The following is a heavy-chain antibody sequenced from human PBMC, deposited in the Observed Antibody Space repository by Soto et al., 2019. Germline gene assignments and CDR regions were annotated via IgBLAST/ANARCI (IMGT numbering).Heavy chain of an antibody. Sequence: SETLSLTCTVSGASITNDDFFWSWVRQHPDKGREWLAYITYGGSIYYNPSLRSRLSVSIDKSKSQFSLNVRSVTAADTAVYFCAKMERTQLWLLVQNWGQGLPVTVSS. J-gene: IGHJ4*02. CDR3: AKMERTQLWLLVQN. CDR2: ITYGGSI. D-gene: IGHD5-18*01. V-gene: IGHV4-31*03. CDR1: GASITNDDFF.